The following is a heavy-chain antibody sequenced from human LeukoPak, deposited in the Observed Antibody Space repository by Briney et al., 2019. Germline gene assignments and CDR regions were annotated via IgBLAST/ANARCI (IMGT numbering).Heavy chain of an antibody. CDR2: ISAYNGNT. CDR3: AILVGVLTGPDAFDI. V-gene: IGHV1-18*01. Sequence: GASVKVSCKASGYTFTSYGISWVRQAPGQGLEWMGWISAYNGNTNYAQKLQGRVTMTTDTSTSTAYMELRSLRSDDTVVYYCAILVGVLTGPDAFDIWGQGTMVTVSS. J-gene: IGHJ3*02. CDR1: GYTFTSYG. D-gene: IGHD3-9*01.